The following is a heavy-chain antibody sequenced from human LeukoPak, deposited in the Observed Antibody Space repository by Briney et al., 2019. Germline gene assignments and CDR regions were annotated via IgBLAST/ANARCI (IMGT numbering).Heavy chain of an antibody. J-gene: IGHJ2*01. CDR3: AKAMSSAWNFDL. V-gene: IGHV4-59*01. CDR2: ISYSGST. CDR1: GDSISTYS. D-gene: IGHD3-10*01. Sequence: SETLSLTCTVSGDSISTYSWIWIRQPPGKGLECIGYISYSGSTNFNPSLQSRVTMSVATPKNQFSLKLNSVTAADTAVYYCAKAMSSAWNFDLWGRGTLVTVSS.